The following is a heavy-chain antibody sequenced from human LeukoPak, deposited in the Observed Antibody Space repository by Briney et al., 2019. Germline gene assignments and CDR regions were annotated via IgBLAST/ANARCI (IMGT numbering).Heavy chain of an antibody. V-gene: IGHV1-2*02. CDR2: INPNSGGT. CDR1: VAAFTVNY. CDR3: AYVWSSGRSEWLLW. Sequence: GASVKVSFKSSVAAFTVNYKHWVRQAPGQGLEWMGWINPNSGGTNYVQKFQGRVTMTRDTSISTAYMDLSRLRCDDTAVYYGAYVWSSGRSEWLLWWGQGALVIVSS. D-gene: IGHD3-10*01. J-gene: IGHJ4*02.